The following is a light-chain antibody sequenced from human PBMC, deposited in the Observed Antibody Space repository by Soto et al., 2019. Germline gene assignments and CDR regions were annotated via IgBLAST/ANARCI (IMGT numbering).Light chain of an antibody. V-gene: IGLV2-11*01. CDR3: CSYAGSYTLI. CDR2: DVS. CDR1: STNVGSYNF. J-gene: IGLJ2*01. Sequence: QSALTQPRSVSGSPGQSVTISCTGTSTNVGSYNFVSWYQQHPGKAPKFVIYDVSRRPSGVPDRFSGSRSGNTASLTISGLQAEDAADYYCCSYAGSYTLIFGGGTKLTVL.